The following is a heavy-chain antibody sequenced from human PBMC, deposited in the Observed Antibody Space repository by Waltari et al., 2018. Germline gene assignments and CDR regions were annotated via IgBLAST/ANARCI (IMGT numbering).Heavy chain of an antibody. D-gene: IGHD5-18*01. Sequence: EVQLLESGGGLVQPGGSLSLSCAASGFTFRSYAMRWVRQAPGKGLEWVSVIYSGGSTYYADSGKGRFTISRDNSKNTLYLQMNSLRAEDTAVYYCANWAAMATGYFDLWGRGTLVTVSS. CDR1: GFTFRSYA. CDR3: ANWAAMATGYFDL. CDR2: IYSGGST. V-gene: IGHV3-23*03. J-gene: IGHJ2*01.